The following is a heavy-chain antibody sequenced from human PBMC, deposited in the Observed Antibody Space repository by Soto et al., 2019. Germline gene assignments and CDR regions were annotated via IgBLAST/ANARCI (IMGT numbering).Heavy chain of an antibody. CDR1: GFTFSSYG. CDR2: IWYDGSNK. CDR3: ARSPDYFDY. V-gene: IGHV3-33*01. J-gene: IGHJ4*02. Sequence: QVQLVESGGGVVQPGRSLRPSCAASGFTFSSYGMHWVRQAPGKGLEWVAVIWYDGSNKYYADSVKGRFTISRDNSKNTLYLQMNSLRAEDTAVYYCARSPDYFDYWGQGTLVTVSS.